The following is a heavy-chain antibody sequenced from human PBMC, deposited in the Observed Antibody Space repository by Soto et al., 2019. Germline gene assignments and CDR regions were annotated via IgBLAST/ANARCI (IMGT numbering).Heavy chain of an antibody. CDR3: ERGLNVMRRGYFDY. Sequence: SETLSLTCAVYGVSFSGYYLSWIRQPPGKGLEWIGEINHSGSTNYNPSLKSRVNISVDTSKNQYSLKLSSVTAADTAVHYCERGLNVMRRGYFDYWGQGTMVTVSS. CDR2: INHSGST. V-gene: IGHV4-34*01. CDR1: GVSFSGYY. D-gene: IGHD2-8*01. J-gene: IGHJ4*02.